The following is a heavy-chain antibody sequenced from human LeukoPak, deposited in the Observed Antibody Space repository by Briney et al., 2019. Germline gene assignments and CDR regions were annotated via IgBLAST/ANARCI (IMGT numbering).Heavy chain of an antibody. CDR2: IFYAGST. Sequence: SETLSLTCIVSGDSISSETYHWGWIRQPPGKGLQWIGSIFYAGSTYYNPSLRSRVSISVDTSKDQFSLKLFPVTAADTAVYYCARSGWPMGGFDPWGQGILVTVSS. CDR1: GDSISSETYH. CDR3: ARSGWPMGGFDP. D-gene: IGHD3-10*01. J-gene: IGHJ5*02. V-gene: IGHV4-39*01.